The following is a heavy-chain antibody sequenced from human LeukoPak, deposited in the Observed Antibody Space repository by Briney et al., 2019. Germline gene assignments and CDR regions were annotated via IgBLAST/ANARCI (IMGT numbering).Heavy chain of an antibody. CDR3: ARDGTTATTPTFDY. J-gene: IGHJ4*02. Sequence: SETLSLTCTVSGYSISSGYYWGWIRQPPGKGLEWIGSIYHSGSTYYNPSLKSRVTISVDTSKNQFSLRLSSVTAADTAVYYCARDGTTATTPTFDYWGQGTLVTVSS. CDR2: IYHSGST. D-gene: IGHD4-17*01. V-gene: IGHV4-38-2*02. CDR1: GYSISSGYY.